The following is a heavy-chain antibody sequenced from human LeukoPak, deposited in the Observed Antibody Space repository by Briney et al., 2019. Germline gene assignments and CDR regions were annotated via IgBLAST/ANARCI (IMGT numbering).Heavy chain of an antibody. CDR1: GYSISSGYY. CDR2: IYHSGST. CDR3: ARRRVPAALWSSCFQH. V-gene: IGHV4-38-2*01. J-gene: IGHJ1*01. Sequence: PSETMSLTCAVSGYSISSGYYWGWIRQPPGKGREWMGSIYHSGSTYYNPSLKSRVTISVDTSKNQFSLKLSSVTAADTAVYYCARRRVPAALWSSCFQHWGQGTLVTVSS. D-gene: IGHD2-2*01.